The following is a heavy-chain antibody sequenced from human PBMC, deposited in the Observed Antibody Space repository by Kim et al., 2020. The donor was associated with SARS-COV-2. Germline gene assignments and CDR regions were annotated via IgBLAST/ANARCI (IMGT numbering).Heavy chain of an antibody. V-gene: IGHV3-21*01. CDR2: ISSSSSYI. D-gene: IGHD2-15*01. CDR1: GFTFSSYS. Sequence: GGSLRLSCAASGFTFSSYSMNWVRQAPGKGLEWVSSISSSSSYIYYADSVKGRFTISRDNAKNSLYLQMNSLRAEDTAVYYCARVGVVLYGMDVWGQGTTVTVSS. J-gene: IGHJ6*02. CDR3: ARVGVVLYGMDV.